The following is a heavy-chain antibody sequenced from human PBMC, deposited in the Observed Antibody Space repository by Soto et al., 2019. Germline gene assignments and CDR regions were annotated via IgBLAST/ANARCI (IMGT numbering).Heavy chain of an antibody. D-gene: IGHD2-2*01. CDR1: GYTFTGYY. V-gene: IGHV1-2*02. Sequence: ASVKVSCKASGYTFTGYYMHWVRQAPGQGLEWMGWINPNSGGTNYAQKFQGRVTMTRDTSISAAYMELSRLRSDDTAVYYCAIPIVVVPAAMTEDYGMDVWGQGTTVTVSS. CDR3: AIPIVVVPAAMTEDYGMDV. CDR2: INPNSGGT. J-gene: IGHJ6*02.